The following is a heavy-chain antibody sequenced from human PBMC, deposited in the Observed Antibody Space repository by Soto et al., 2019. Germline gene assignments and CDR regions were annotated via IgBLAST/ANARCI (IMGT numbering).Heavy chain of an antibody. CDR2: IYWDDRK. J-gene: IGHJ4*02. CDR1: GFSLSTSGMN. D-gene: IGHD5-12*01. CDR3: AQGYRGYYEVFLY. V-gene: IGHV2-5*02. Sequence: QITLKESGPALVKPTQTLTLTCTFSGFSLSTSGMNVGWIRQPPGQALEWLALIYWDDRKHFSPSLKTSLTNPKYTSKNQVLLTTTNMDPVDTATYFCAQGYRGYYEVFLYWGQGTLVTVSS.